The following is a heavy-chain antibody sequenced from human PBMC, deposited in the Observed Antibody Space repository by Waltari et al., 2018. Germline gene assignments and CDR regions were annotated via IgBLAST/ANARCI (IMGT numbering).Heavy chain of an antibody. J-gene: IGHJ4*02. D-gene: IGHD1-26*01. CDR1: GFTFSSFW. CDR3: ARDPERGALDY. V-gene: IGHV3-7*01. CDR2: IKYDGSEE. Sequence: EVQVVESGRGLVQPGESLRLSCAASGFTFSSFWMRWVRQPPGKGLEWVANIKYDGSEEYYVDSVKGRFTISRDNAKNSLYLQMNSLRVEDTAVYYCARDPERGALDYWGQGTLVAVSS.